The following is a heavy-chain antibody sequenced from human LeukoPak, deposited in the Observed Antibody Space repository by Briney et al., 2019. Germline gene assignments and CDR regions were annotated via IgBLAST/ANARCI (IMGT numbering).Heavy chain of an antibody. CDR2: IIPIFGTA. CDR3: ASEARDYGDYSFWFDP. J-gene: IGHJ5*02. CDR1: GGTFSSYA. Sequence: SVKVSCKSSGGTFSSYAISWVRQAPGQGLEWMGGIIPIFGTANYAQKLQGRVTMTTDTSTSTAYIELRSLRSDDTAVYYCASEARDYGDYSFWFDPWGQGTLVTVSS. V-gene: IGHV1-69*05. D-gene: IGHD4-17*01.